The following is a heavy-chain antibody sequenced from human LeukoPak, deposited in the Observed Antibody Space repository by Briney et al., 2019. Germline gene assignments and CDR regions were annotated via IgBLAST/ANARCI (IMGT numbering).Heavy chain of an antibody. CDR1: GFTFTSSA. J-gene: IGHJ4*02. CDR3: AAGPYYDFCSGYQYFDY. Sequence: GTSVKVSCKASGFTFTSSAVQWVRQARGQRLEWIGWIVVGSGNTNYAQKFQERVTITRDMSTSTAYMELSSLRSEDTAVYYCAAGPYYDFCSGYQYFDYWGQGTLVTVSP. V-gene: IGHV1-58*01. CDR2: IVVGSGNT. D-gene: IGHD3-3*01.